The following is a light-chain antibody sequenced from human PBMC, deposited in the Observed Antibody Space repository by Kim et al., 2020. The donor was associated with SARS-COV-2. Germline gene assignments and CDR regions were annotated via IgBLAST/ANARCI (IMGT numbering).Light chain of an antibody. Sequence: GQKVTISCSGSSANIGNNYVSWYQQVPGTAPKLLIYDNNKRPSGIPDRFSGSKSGTSATLGITGLQTGDEADYYCGTWHNSLSTWVFGGGTQLTVL. J-gene: IGLJ3*02. CDR3: GTWHNSLSTWV. CDR2: DNN. CDR1: SANIGNNY. V-gene: IGLV1-51*01.